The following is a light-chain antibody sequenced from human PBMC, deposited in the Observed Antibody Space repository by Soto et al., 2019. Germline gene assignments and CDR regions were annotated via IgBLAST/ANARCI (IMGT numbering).Light chain of an antibody. J-gene: IGLJ1*01. V-gene: IGLV2-14*01. CDR1: SSDVGGYNY. Sequence: QSVLTQPASVSGSPGQSITISCTGTSSDVGGYNYVSWYQQHPGKAPKLMIYDVSNRPSGVSNRFSGYKSGNTASLTISGLQAEDEDDYYCSSYTSSSTYVFGTGTKLTVL. CDR2: DVS. CDR3: SSYTSSSTYV.